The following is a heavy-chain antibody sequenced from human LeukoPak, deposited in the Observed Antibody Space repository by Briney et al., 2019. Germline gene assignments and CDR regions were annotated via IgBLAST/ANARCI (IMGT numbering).Heavy chain of an antibody. CDR1: GFTFSNYA. Sequence: GGSLNLSCEASGFTFSNYAMSWARQAPGKGLEWVSAISGSGGSTYYADSVKGRFTISRDNSKNTLYLQMNSLRAEDTAVYYCTKGTIWLPFDYWGQGTLVTVSS. J-gene: IGHJ4*02. D-gene: IGHD5-18*01. CDR3: TKGTIWLPFDY. CDR2: ISGSGGST. V-gene: IGHV3-23*01.